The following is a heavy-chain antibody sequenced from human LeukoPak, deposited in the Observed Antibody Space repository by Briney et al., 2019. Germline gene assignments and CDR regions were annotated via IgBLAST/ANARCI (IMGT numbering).Heavy chain of an antibody. V-gene: IGHV4-4*07. CDR2: IYTSGST. J-gene: IGHJ5*02. D-gene: IGHD2-15*01. Sequence: PSETLSLTCTVSGGSISSYYWSWIRQPAGKGLEWIGRIYTSGSTNYNPSLKSRVTMSVDTSRNQFSLKLSSVTAADTAVYYCARDYCSGSSCYSTNWFDPWGQGTLVTVSS. CDR1: GGSISSYY. CDR3: ARDYCSGSSCYSTNWFDP.